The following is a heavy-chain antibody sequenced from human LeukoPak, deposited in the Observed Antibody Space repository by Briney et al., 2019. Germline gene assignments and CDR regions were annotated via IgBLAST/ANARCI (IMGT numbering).Heavy chain of an antibody. V-gene: IGHV4-39*07. CDR3: ARDRRWLQNFDLGFDY. J-gene: IGHJ4*02. Sequence: SETLSLTCTVSGGSISSSSYYWGWIRQPPGKGLEWIGSIYYSGSTYYNPSLKSRVTISVDTSKNQFSLKLSSVTAADTAVYYCARDRRWLQNFDLGFDYWGQGTLVTVSS. D-gene: IGHD5-24*01. CDR2: IYYSGST. CDR1: GGSISSSSYY.